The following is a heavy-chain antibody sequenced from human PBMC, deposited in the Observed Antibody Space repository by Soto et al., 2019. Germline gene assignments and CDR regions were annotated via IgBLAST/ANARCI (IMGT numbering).Heavy chain of an antibody. Sequence: SETLSLTCTVSGGSISSYYWSWIRQPPGKGLEWIGYFFYSGSTNYNPSLKSRVTISVDTSKNQFSLKLNSVTAADTAVYYCARGGYTSIGYWGQGTLVTVSS. J-gene: IGHJ4*02. V-gene: IGHV4-59*01. CDR3: ARGGYTSIGY. CDR1: GGSISSYY. CDR2: FFYSGST. D-gene: IGHD5-12*01.